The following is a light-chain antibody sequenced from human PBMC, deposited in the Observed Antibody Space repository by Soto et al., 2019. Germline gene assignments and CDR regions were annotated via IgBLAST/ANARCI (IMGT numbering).Light chain of an antibody. CDR1: SSNIGSHT. CDR2: SNT. CDR3: AAWDDSLNGVV. V-gene: IGLV1-44*01. Sequence: QSVLTQPPSASGTPGQTIAIFGFGGSSNIGSHTVNWYQQLPGTAPRLLIYSNTQRPSGVPDRFSGSKSGTSASLAISGLQSEYEGDYYCAAWDDSLNGVVFGGGTKVTVL. J-gene: IGLJ2*01.